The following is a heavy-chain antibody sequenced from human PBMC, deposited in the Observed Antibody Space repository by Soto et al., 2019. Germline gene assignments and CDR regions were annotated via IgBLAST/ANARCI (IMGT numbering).Heavy chain of an antibody. D-gene: IGHD6-6*01. Sequence: QVPLVQSGAEVKKPGASVKVSCKASGYTFTSYGISWVRQAPGQGLEWMGWISAYNGNTNYAQKLQGRVTMTTDTATSTAYMEVRSLRSDDTAVYYCARYFSSSYFSDAFDIWGQGTMVTVSS. CDR3: ARYFSSSYFSDAFDI. CDR2: ISAYNGNT. J-gene: IGHJ3*02. V-gene: IGHV1-18*01. CDR1: GYTFTSYG.